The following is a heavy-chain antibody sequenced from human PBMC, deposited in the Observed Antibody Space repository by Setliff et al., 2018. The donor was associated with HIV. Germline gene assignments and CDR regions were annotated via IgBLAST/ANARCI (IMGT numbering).Heavy chain of an antibody. Sequence: ASVKVSCKASGYTFTSYDINWVRQATGQGLEWMGWMNPNSGTTGYAQKFQGRVTMTRNTSIRTAYMELSSLRSEDTAVYYCATYHYYDSSAYFIDLYYFDYWGQGTLVTVSS. D-gene: IGHD3-22*01. CDR2: MNPNSGTT. CDR1: GYTFTSYD. CDR3: ATYHYYDSSAYFIDLYYFDY. J-gene: IGHJ4*02. V-gene: IGHV1-8*01.